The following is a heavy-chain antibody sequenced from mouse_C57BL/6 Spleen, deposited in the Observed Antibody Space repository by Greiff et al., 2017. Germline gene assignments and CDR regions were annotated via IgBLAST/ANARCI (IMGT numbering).Heavy chain of an antibody. Sequence: QVQLQQPGAELVKPGASVKLSCKASGYTFTSYWMHWVKQRPGRGLEWLGRIDPNSGGTKYNEKFKSKATLTVDNPSSTAYMQLSRLTSEAAAVYYCALITTVVADYWGPGTTLTVSS. CDR3: ALITTVVADY. CDR2: IDPNSGGT. V-gene: IGHV1-72*01. D-gene: IGHD1-1*01. J-gene: IGHJ2*01. CDR1: GYTFTSYW.